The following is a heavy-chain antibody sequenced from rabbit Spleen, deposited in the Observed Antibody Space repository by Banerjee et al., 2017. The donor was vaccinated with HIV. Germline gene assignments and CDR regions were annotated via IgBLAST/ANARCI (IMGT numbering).Heavy chain of an antibody. V-gene: IGHV1S40*01. CDR1: GFSFSSSDY. D-gene: IGHD5-1*01. CDR2: INAATGKP. J-gene: IGHJ2*01. CDR3: ASRINIWYNGLDP. Sequence: QSLEESGGDLVKPGASLTLTCTASGFSFSSSDYMCWVRQAPGKGLQWIACINAATGKPVYATWASGRFTISKTSSTTVTLQMTSLTAADTATYFCASRINIWYNGLDPWGPGTLVTVS.